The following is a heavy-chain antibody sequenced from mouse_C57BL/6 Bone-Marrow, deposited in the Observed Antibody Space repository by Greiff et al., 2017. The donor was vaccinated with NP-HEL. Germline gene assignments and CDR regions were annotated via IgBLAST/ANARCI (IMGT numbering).Heavy chain of an antibody. CDR2: INPYNGGT. CDR3: ARRRFITTVVDY. D-gene: IGHD1-1*01. J-gene: IGHJ2*01. Sequence: VQLQQSGPVLVKPGASVKMSCKASGYTFTDYYMNWVKQSHGKSLEWIGVINPYNGGTSYNQKFKGKATLTVDKSSSTAYMELNSLTSEDSAVYYCARRRFITTVVDYWGQGTTLTVSS. V-gene: IGHV1-19*01. CDR1: GYTFTDYY.